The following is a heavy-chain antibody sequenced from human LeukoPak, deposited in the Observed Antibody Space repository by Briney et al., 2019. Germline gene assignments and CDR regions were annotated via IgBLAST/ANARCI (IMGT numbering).Heavy chain of an antibody. CDR2: INGSGGNT. V-gene: IGHV3-23*01. D-gene: IGHD3-16*01. J-gene: IGHJ5*02. CDR3: AKDDNYIRFLS. CDR1: GFTFSSHG. Sequence: GETLRLSCAASGFTFSSHGMNWVRQAPGKGLEWVSGINGSGGNTYYADSVKGRFTISRDNSKNTLYLQMNSLRAEDTAVYYCAKDDNYIRFLSWGQGTLVTVSS.